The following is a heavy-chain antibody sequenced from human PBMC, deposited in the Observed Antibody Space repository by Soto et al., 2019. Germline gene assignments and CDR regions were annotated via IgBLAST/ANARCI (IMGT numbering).Heavy chain of an antibody. V-gene: IGHV1-18*01. CDR2: ISAYNGNT. D-gene: IGHD5-18*01. CDR1: GYTFTSYG. CDR3: ARGEYDRGYSYGYDAFDI. J-gene: IGHJ3*02. Sequence: GASVKVSCKASGYTFTSYGISWVRQAPGQGLEWIGWISAYNGNTNYAQKLQGRVTMTTDTSTSTAYMELRSLRSDDTAVYYCARGEYDRGYSYGYDAFDIWGQGTMVTVS.